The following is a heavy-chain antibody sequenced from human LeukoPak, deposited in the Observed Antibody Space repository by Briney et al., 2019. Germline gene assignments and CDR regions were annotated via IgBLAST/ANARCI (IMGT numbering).Heavy chain of an antibody. CDR1: GFTFSSYD. D-gene: IGHD6-19*01. CDR3: ARRGISGWYVAY. J-gene: IGHJ4*02. Sequence: GGSLRLSCAASGFTFSSYDMHWVRQATGKGLEWVSAIGTAGDTYYPGSVKGRFTISRENAKNSLYLQMNSLRAGDTAVYYCARRGISGWYVAYWGQGTLVTVSS. V-gene: IGHV3-13*01. CDR2: IGTAGDT.